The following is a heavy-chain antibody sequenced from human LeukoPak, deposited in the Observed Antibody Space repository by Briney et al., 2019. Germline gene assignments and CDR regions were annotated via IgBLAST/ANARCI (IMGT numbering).Heavy chain of an antibody. V-gene: IGHV1-69*05. J-gene: IGHJ6*03. Sequence: ASAKVSCNASGGTFHNYAMSWVRQAPGQGLEWMGGIIPIFGTTNYAQRFQGRVTVTTDKSTSTAYMELSSLRSEDTGVYYCARARFPYYRLSGADSYFMDVWGKGTTVTVSS. D-gene: IGHD3-10*01. CDR3: ARARFPYYRLSGADSYFMDV. CDR1: GGTFHNYA. CDR2: IIPIFGTT.